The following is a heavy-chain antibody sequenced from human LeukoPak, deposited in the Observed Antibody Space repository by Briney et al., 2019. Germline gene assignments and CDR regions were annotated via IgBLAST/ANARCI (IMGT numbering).Heavy chain of an antibody. J-gene: IGHJ4*02. CDR1: GYTFTGYY. Sequence: GASVKVSCKASGYTFTGYYMHWVRQAPGQGLEWMGWINPNSGGTNYAQKFQGRVTMTRDTSISTAYMELSRLRSDDTAVYYCARAEYSSSSGADYWGQGTLVTVSS. CDR3: ARAEYSSSSGADY. CDR2: INPNSGGT. V-gene: IGHV1-2*02. D-gene: IGHD6-6*01.